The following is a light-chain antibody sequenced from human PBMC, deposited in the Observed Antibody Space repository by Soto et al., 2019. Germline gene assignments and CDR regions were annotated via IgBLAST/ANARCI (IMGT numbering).Light chain of an antibody. CDR3: QQYRNLPLT. Sequence: DIQMTQSPSSLSASVGDRVTITCQATQDIRNYLNWYQQKPGKAPKILIYDASSLETGVPSRFSGSGSGTDFTFTITSLQPEDVATYYCQQYRNLPLTLGQGTRLEIK. J-gene: IGKJ5*01. V-gene: IGKV1-33*01. CDR2: DAS. CDR1: QDIRNY.